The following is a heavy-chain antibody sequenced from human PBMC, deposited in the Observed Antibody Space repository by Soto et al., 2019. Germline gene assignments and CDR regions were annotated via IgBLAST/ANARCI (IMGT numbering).Heavy chain of an antibody. CDR1: GFNFSNYA. CDR3: AKVTRPEELVPGSYRVYYFSSMDV. V-gene: IGHV3-23*01. Sequence: EVQLLESGGDLVQPGGSLRLSCTASGFNFSNYALRWVRQAAGKGPEWVAAISGHGGSTHYADYVKGRFPFSRDNSQNTLYLQMPRLRDEYTAGYYCAKVTRPEELVPGSYRVYYFSSMDVWGEGTTVTVS. D-gene: IGHD6-19*01. CDR2: ISGHGGST. J-gene: IGHJ6*03.